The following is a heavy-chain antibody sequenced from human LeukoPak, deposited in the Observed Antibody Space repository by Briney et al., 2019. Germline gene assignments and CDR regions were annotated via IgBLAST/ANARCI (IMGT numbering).Heavy chain of an antibody. D-gene: IGHD4-17*01. CDR1: GFTFSSYA. CDR2: ISYHGSNK. CDR3: AKEPTVTQGENYYGMDV. Sequence: GGSLRLSCAASGFTFSSYAMHWVRQAPGKGLEWVAVISYHGSNKYYADSVKGRFTISRDNSKNTLYLQMNSLRAEDTAVYYCAKEPTVTQGENYYGMDVWGQGTTVTVSS. V-gene: IGHV3-30*18. J-gene: IGHJ6*02.